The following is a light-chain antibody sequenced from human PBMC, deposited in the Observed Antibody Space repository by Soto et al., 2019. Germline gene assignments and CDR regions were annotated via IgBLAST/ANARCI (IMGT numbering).Light chain of an antibody. CDR1: QGISSY. CDR3: QQYNNYSPFT. V-gene: IGKV1-9*01. J-gene: IGKJ4*01. Sequence: DIQMTQSPSSLSASVGDRFTITCLSSQGISSYLAWYQQKPGKAPKLLIYAASTLQSGVPSRFSGSGSGAEFTLTISSLQPDDFATYYCQQYNNYSPFTFGGGTKVDIK. CDR2: AAS.